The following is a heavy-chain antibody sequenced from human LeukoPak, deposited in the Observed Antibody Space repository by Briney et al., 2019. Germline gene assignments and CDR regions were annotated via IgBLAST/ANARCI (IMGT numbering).Heavy chain of an antibody. CDR2: IYYSGST. CDR1: GGSISGYY. CDR3: ARVYSSSGWYGSFQH. Sequence: SETLSLTCTVSGGSISGYYWSWIRQPPGKGLEWIGYIYYSGSTNYNPSLNSRVTISVDTSKNQFSLRLISVTAADTAVYYCARVYSSSGWYGSFQHWGQGTLVSVSS. J-gene: IGHJ1*01. D-gene: IGHD6-19*01. V-gene: IGHV4-59*01.